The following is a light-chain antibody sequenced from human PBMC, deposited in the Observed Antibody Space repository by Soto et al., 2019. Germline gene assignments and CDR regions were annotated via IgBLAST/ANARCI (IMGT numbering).Light chain of an antibody. Sequence: DIQMTQSPSSLSASVGDRVTITCRASQSISSYLNWYQQKPGKAPKLLIYAASSLQSGVPSRFSGSGSGTDFTLTISSLQPDDFATYYCQQSYSTLTFGPGNKVDIK. CDR3: QQSYSTLT. J-gene: IGKJ3*01. CDR1: QSISSY. V-gene: IGKV1-39*01. CDR2: AAS.